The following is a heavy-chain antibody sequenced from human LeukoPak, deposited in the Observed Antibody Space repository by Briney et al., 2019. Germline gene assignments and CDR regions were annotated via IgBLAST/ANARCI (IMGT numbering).Heavy chain of an antibody. J-gene: IGHJ4*02. CDR1: GYTFTSYG. V-gene: IGHV1-18*01. CDR3: ASETTIRWGFDY. Sequence: SVKVSCTASGYTFTSYGISRVRQAPGQGLEWMGWISAYTGKTNYAQKLQGRVTMTTDTSTSTAYMELRSLRSDDTAVYYCASETTIRWGFDYWGQGTLVTVSS. CDR2: ISAYTGKT. D-gene: IGHD4-23*01.